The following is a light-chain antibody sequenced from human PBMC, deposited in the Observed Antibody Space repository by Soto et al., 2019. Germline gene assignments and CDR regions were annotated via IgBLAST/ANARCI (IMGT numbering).Light chain of an antibody. J-gene: IGLJ1*01. Sequence: QSVLTQPASVSGSPGQSITISCTGTSSDVGGYNYVSWYQQHPGKAPKLMIYEVSNRPSGVSNRFSGSKSGNTASLTISGLQAEDEADYYCSSYTSSSTQVFVTGTKLTVL. CDR3: SSYTSSSTQV. V-gene: IGLV2-14*01. CDR1: SSDVGGYNY. CDR2: EVS.